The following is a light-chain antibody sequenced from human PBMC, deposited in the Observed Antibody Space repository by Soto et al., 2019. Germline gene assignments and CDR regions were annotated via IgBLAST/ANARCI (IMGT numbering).Light chain of an antibody. CDR2: GND. J-gene: IGLJ2*01. V-gene: IGLV1-44*01. Sequence: QPVLTQPPSASGTPGQRVTISCSGSSSNIGINTVNWYQKLPGTAPKALIYGNDHRPSGVPDRFSASKSGTSASLAISGLQSEDEADYYCAAWDDTLKGPVFGGGTKLTVL. CDR3: AAWDDTLKGPV. CDR1: SSNIGINT.